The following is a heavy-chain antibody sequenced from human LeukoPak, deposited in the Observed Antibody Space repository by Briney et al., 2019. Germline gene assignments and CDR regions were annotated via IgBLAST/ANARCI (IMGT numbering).Heavy chain of an antibody. D-gene: IGHD6-13*01. Sequence: GGSLRLSCAASGFSFSNSWMHWVRQAPGKGLVWVSRINSDGTTTYYADSVKGRFTISRDNAKNSLYLQMNSLRAEDTAMYYCARDSSSSWTNWFDPWGQGTLVTVSS. CDR1: GFSFSNSW. V-gene: IGHV3-74*01. J-gene: IGHJ5*02. CDR2: INSDGTTT. CDR3: ARDSSSSWTNWFDP.